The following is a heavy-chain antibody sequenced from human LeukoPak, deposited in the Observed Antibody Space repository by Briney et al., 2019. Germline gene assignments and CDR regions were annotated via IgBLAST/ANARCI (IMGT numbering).Heavy chain of an antibody. V-gene: IGHV1-2*02. CDR2: INPSSGGT. Sequence: ASVKVSCKASGYTFTGHYMHWVRQAPGQGLEWMGWINPSSGGTNHAQKFQGRVTMTRDTSISTAYMELSRLRSDDTAVYYCARVRGSSSWEFDYWGQGTLVTVSS. CDR1: GYTFTGHY. D-gene: IGHD6-13*01. J-gene: IGHJ4*02. CDR3: ARVRGSSSWEFDY.